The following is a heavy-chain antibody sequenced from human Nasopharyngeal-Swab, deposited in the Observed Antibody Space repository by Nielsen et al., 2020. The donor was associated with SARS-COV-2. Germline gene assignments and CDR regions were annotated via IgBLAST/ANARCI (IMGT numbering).Heavy chain of an antibody. Sequence: GESLKISCAASGFSFSSCSMSWVRQAPGRGLEWVSSISSRGDDTYSAASVKGRFTISRDNAKNSVYLQMNSLRTEDTALYYCAKGGGSYYNGFDSWGQGTRVSVSS. CDR1: GFSFSSCS. CDR2: ISSRGDDT. J-gene: IGHJ4*02. V-gene: IGHV3-23*01. CDR3: AKGGGSYYNGFDS. D-gene: IGHD3-10*01.